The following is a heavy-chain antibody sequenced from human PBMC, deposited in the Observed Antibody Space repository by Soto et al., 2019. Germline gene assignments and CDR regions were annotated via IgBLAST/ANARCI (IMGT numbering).Heavy chain of an antibody. CDR2: IIPIFGTA. CDR3: ARVRIVKVDNGFDP. Sequence: QVQLVQSGAEVKKPGSSVKVSCKASGGTFSSYAISWVRQAPGQGLEWMGGIIPIFGTANYAQKFQGRVTITADEATSTDYTERSSQRSEDTAVYYCARVRIVKVDNGFDPWGQGTLVTVPS. J-gene: IGHJ5*01. V-gene: IGHV1-69*01. CDR1: GGTFSSYA. D-gene: IGHD2-21*01.